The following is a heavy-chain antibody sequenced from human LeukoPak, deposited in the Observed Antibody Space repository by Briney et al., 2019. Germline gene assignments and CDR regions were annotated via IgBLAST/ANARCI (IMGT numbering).Heavy chain of an antibody. Sequence: SETLSLTCTVSGGSMSSYFWSWVRQPPGKGLEWIGDIHYRGSTNYNPSLKSRVTISVDTSKNQFSLNLSSVTAADTAVYYCARHDAHYHTPDYWGQGTLVTVSS. D-gene: IGHD1-14*01. V-gene: IGHV4-59*08. CDR3: ARHDAHYHTPDY. CDR2: IHYRGST. CDR1: GGSMSSYF. J-gene: IGHJ4*02.